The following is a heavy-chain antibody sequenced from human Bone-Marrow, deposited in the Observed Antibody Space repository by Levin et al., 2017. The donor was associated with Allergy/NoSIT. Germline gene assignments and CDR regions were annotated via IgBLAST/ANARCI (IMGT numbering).Heavy chain of an antibody. V-gene: IGHV1-69*02. CDR1: GGTFSSYT. CDR2: IIPILGIA. J-gene: IGHJ3*02. D-gene: IGHD1-26*01. CDR3: ARWTSGSGSYFDAFDI. Sequence: SVKVSCKASGGTFSSYTISWVRQAPGQGLEWMGRIIPILGIANYAQKFQGRVTITADKSTSTAYMELSSLRSEDTAVYYCARWTSGSGSYFDAFDIWGQGTMVTVSS.